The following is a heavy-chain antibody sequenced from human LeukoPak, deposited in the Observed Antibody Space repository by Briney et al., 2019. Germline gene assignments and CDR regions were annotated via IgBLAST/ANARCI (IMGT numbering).Heavy chain of an antibody. Sequence: GGSLRLSCAASGFTFSSCAMSWVRQAPGKGLEWVSAISGSGGSTYYADSVKGRFTISRGNSKNTLYLQMNSLRADDTAVYYCAKDRLYSSSWYISDWFDPWGQGTLVTVSS. CDR2: ISGSGGST. CDR3: AKDRLYSSSWYISDWFDP. V-gene: IGHV3-23*01. CDR1: GFTFSSCA. J-gene: IGHJ5*02. D-gene: IGHD6-13*01.